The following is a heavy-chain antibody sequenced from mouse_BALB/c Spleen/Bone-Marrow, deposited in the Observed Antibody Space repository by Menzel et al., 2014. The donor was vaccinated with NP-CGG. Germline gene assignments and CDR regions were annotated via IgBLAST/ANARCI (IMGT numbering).Heavy chain of an antibody. CDR3: AREIINDYHWYFDV. CDR1: GFTFTDYY. V-gene: IGHV7-3*02. Sequence: VMLVESGGGLVQPGGSLRLSCATSGFTFTDYYMSWVRQPPGKALEWLGFIRNKANGYTTEYSASVKGRFTISRDNSQSILYPQMNTLRAEDSATYYCAREIINDYHWYFDVWGAGTTVTVSS. CDR2: IRNKANGYTT. D-gene: IGHD2-4*01. J-gene: IGHJ1*01.